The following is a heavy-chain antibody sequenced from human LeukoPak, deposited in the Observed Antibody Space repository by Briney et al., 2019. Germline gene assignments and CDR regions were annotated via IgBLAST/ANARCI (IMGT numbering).Heavy chain of an antibody. CDR2: IYYSGST. J-gene: IGHJ5*02. CDR1: GGSISSYY. D-gene: IGHD3-3*01. Sequence: KPSETLSLTCTVSGGSISSYYWSWIRQLPGKGLEWIGYIYYSGSTNYNPSLKSRVTISVDTSKNQFSLKLSSVTAADTAVYYCARYSLGVGFWSGYYTSGNWFDPWGQGTLVTVSS. CDR3: ARYSLGVGFWSGYYTSGNWFDP. V-gene: IGHV4-59*01.